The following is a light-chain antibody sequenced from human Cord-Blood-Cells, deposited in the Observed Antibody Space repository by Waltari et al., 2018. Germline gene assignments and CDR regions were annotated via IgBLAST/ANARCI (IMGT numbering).Light chain of an antibody. CDR3: MQALQTPRT. V-gene: IGKV2-28*01. CDR1: QSRLHSNGYNY. CDR2: LGS. Sequence: DIVMTKSPLSLPVTPGGPASIACRSSQSRLHSNGYNYLDWYLQKPGQSPQLLIYLGSNRASGVPDRFSGSGSGTDFTLKISRVEAEDVGVYYCMQALQTPRTFGQGTKVEIK. J-gene: IGKJ1*01.